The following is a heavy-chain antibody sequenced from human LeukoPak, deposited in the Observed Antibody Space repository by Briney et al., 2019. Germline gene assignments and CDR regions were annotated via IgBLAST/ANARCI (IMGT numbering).Heavy chain of an antibody. CDR2: ISKSSTYI. CDR1: GFTFSSSG. J-gene: IGHJ4*02. CDR3: ARDDIAVAGRVVDY. Sequence: GGSLRLSCAASGFTFSSSGMSWVRQAPGKGLEWVSSISKSSTYIYYADSVKGRFTISRDNAKNSLYLQMNSLRAEDTAVYYCARDDIAVAGRVVDYWGQGTQVTVSS. V-gene: IGHV3-21*01. D-gene: IGHD6-19*01.